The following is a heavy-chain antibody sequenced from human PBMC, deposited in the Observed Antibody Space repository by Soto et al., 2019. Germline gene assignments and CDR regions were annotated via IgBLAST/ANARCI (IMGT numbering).Heavy chain of an antibody. CDR3: ARGTARPGGYFDY. CDR2: ISSSSSYI. J-gene: IGHJ4*02. CDR1: GFTFSSYS. D-gene: IGHD6-6*01. Sequence: PGGSLRLSCAASGFTFSSYSMNWVRQAPGKGLEWVSSISSSSSYIYYADSVKGRFTISRDNAKNSLYLQMNSLRAEDTAVYYCARGTARPGGYFDYWGQGTLVTVSS. V-gene: IGHV3-21*01.